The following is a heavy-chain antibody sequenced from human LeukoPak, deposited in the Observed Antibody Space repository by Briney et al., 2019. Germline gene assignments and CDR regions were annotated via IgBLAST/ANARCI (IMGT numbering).Heavy chain of an antibody. D-gene: IGHD5-18*01. J-gene: IGHJ3*02. CDR3: ARELQLNPDAFDI. CDR1: GYSFSSYW. CDR2: INSDGSST. Sequence: GGSLRFSCAASGYSFSSYWMHRVRQAPGKGLVWVSRINSDGSSTSYADSVKGRFTISRDNAKNTLYLQMHSLRAEDTAVYYCARELQLNPDAFDIWGQGTMVTVSS. V-gene: IGHV3-74*01.